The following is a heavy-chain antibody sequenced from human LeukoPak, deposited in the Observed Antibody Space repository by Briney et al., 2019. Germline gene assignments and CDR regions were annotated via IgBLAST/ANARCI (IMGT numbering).Heavy chain of an antibody. CDR1: GDSISSGTYY. J-gene: IGHJ4*02. V-gene: IGHV4-61*09. CDR2: VFSSGSA. D-gene: IGHD3-9*01. Sequence: PSETLSLTCTVSGDSISSGTYYWAWIRQPAGKGLEWIGHVFSSGSADYNPSLNRRATISEDTSTNQFSLRLSSMTAADTAVYYCARLYQYYHMSSGYYKGFYFDSWGQGTLVTVSS. CDR3: ARLYQYYHMSSGYYKGFYFDS.